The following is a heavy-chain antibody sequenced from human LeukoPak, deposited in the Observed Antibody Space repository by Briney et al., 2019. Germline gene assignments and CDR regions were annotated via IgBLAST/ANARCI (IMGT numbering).Heavy chain of an antibody. Sequence: VASVKVSCKASGGTFSSYAISWVRQAPGQGLEWMGGIIPIFGTANYAQKFQGRVTITADESTSTAYMELSSLRSEDTAVYYCARVPPSAHQLLSSDYWGQGTQVTVSS. CDR1: GGTFSSYA. CDR3: ARVPPSAHQLLSSDY. J-gene: IGHJ4*02. D-gene: IGHD2-2*01. CDR2: IIPIFGTA. V-gene: IGHV1-69*01.